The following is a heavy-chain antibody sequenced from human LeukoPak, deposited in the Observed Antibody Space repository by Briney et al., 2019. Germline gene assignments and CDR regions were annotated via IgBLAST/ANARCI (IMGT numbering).Heavy chain of an antibody. CDR1: GYTFSSYY. D-gene: IGHD6-19*01. V-gene: IGHV1-46*01. J-gene: IGHJ4*02. Sequence: ASVTVSCKASGYTFSSYYIHWVRQAPGQGLEWMGTINPGRDSTSYAQEFQGRVIMTRDTSTSTVDMDLSSLRSDDTAVYYCARDVGSGTYMFDFWGQGTLVTVSS. CDR3: ARDVGSGTYMFDF. CDR2: INPGRDST.